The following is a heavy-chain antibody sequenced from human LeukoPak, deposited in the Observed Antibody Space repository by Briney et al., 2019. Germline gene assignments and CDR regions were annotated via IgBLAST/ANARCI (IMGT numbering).Heavy chain of an antibody. D-gene: IGHD6-13*01. J-gene: IGHJ4*02. Sequence: PGASVKVSCKASGYTFTGHYTHWVREAPGQGLEWMGWINPNSGGTNYAQKFHGRVTMTRDTSISTAYMELNRLKSDDTAVYYCALLAASGTDYWGQGTLVTASS. CDR1: GYTFTGHY. CDR3: ALLAASGTDY. CDR2: INPNSGGT. V-gene: IGHV1-2*02.